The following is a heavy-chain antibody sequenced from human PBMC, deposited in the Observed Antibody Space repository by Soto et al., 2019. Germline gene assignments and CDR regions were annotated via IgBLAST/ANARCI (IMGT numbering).Heavy chain of an antibody. D-gene: IGHD2-2*01. CDR2: INHSGST. CDR3: ARGFYCSSTSCYFRRGNYYMDV. V-gene: IGHV4-34*01. J-gene: IGHJ6*03. CDR1: GGSFSGYY. Sequence: SETLSLTCAVYGGSFSGYYWSWIRQPPGKGLEWIGEINHSGSTNYNPSLKSRVTISVDTSKNQFSLKLSSVTAADTAVYYCARGFYCSSTSCYFRRGNYYMDVWGKGTTVTVSS.